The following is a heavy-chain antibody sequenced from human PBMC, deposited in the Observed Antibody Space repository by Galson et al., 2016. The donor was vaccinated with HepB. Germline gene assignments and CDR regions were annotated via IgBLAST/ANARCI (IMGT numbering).Heavy chain of an antibody. D-gene: IGHD4-17*01. Sequence: SETLSLTCAVYGGSFSGYYWSWIRQPPGKGLEWIGEINHSGSTNYNPSLKSRVTISVDTSKNQYSLNLSSATAADTAVYYCARRGRTTVTSAGKYYFDFWGQGTLVTVSS. J-gene: IGHJ4*02. CDR3: ARRGRTTVTSAGKYYFDF. CDR2: INHSGST. CDR1: GGSFSGYY. V-gene: IGHV4-34*01.